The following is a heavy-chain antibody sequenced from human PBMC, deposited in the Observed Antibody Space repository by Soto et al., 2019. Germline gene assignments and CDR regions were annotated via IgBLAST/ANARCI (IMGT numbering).Heavy chain of an antibody. CDR2: ISWNSGNI. D-gene: IGHD5-18*01. CDR3: VRSKGGYSYGTPFDY. CDR1: GFNIYEYN. V-gene: IGHV3-9*01. J-gene: IGHJ4*02. Sequence: SLRQSFPTCGFNIYEYNMHRLRQVQEKGLKRVSSISWNSGNIGYADNVKGRFTTSRDNAKNSLYLQMNSLRPEDTALYYCVRSKGGYSYGTPFDYWGQGP.